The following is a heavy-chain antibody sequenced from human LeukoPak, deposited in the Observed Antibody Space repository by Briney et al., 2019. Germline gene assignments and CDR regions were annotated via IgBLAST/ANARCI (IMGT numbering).Heavy chain of an antibody. Sequence: SETLSLTCTVSGGSISSYYWSWIRQPPGKGLEWIGYMSYTGSTNYNPSLKRRVTMSIDTSKNQFSLKLSSVTAADTAVYYCARHEGWYGNWGQGTLVTVSS. J-gene: IGHJ4*02. V-gene: IGHV4-59*08. CDR1: GGSISSYY. D-gene: IGHD2-15*01. CDR2: MSYTGST. CDR3: ARHEGWYGN.